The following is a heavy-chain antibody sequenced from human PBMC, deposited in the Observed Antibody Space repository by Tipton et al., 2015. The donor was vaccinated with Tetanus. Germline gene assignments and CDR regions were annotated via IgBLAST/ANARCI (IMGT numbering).Heavy chain of an antibody. D-gene: IGHD2-21*02. CDR1: GFTFNRHT. CDR2: ISGSSNYI. V-gene: IGHV3-21*01. J-gene: IGHJ4*02. Sequence: SLRLSCAASGFTFNRHTMNWVRQAPGKGLEWVSSISGSSNYIYYADSEKGRFTISRANAKNSLYLQMNSLRADDTGVYFCARVHSPGLLGRFPLAYWGQGTLLTVSS. CDR3: ARVHSPGLLGRFPLAY.